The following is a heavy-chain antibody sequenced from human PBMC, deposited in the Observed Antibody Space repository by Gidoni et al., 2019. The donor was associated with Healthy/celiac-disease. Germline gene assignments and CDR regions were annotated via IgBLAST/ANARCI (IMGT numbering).Heavy chain of an antibody. CDR3: ARGSGFSSSINYGMDV. J-gene: IGHJ6*02. V-gene: IGHV3-33*01. CDR2: IWYDGSNK. CDR1: GFTFSSYG. D-gene: IGHD6-6*01. Sequence: QVQLVESGGGVVQPGRSLRLSCAASGFTFSSYGMQWVRQAPGKGLEWVAVIWYDGSNKYYADAVKGRFTIARDNAKNTLYLQMNSLRAEDTAVYYCARGSGFSSSINYGMDVWGQGTTVTVSS.